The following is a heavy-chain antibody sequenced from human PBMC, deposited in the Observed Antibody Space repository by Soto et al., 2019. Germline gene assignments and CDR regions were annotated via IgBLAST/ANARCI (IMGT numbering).Heavy chain of an antibody. CDR3: ASSSSWYRRDYYYYGMDV. CDR2: IDPSDSYT. V-gene: IGHV5-10-1*01. D-gene: IGHD6-13*01. Sequence: PGESLKISCKGSGYSFTSYWISWVRQMPGKGLEWMGRIDPSDSYTNYSPSFQGHVTISADKSISTAYLQWSSLKASDTAMYYCASSSSWYRRDYYYYGMDVWGQGTTVTVS. J-gene: IGHJ6*02. CDR1: GYSFTSYW.